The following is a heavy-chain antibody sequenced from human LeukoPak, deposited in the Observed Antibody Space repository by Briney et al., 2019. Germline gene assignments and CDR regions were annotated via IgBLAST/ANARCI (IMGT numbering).Heavy chain of an antibody. CDR3: AREGGTVVVVPAAPLSDY. D-gene: IGHD2-2*01. CDR1: GFTFSSYA. Sequence: GGSLRLSCAASGFTFSSYAMHWVRQAPGKGLEWVAVISYDGSNKYYADSVKGRFTISRDNSKNTLYLQMNSLRVEDTAVYYCAREGGTVVVVPAAPLSDYWGQGTLVTVSS. CDR2: ISYDGSNK. J-gene: IGHJ4*02. V-gene: IGHV3-30-3*01.